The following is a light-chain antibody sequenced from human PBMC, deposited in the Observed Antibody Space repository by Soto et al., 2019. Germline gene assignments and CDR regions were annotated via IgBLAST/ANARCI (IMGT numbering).Light chain of an antibody. Sequence: QSVLTQPASVSGSPGQSITISCTGTSSDVGGYNYVSWYQQHPGKAPKLMIYEVSNRPSGVSNRHSGSKSGNTASLTISGLQAEDEAEYYCSPYTSNSTPVVFGAGTEL. V-gene: IGLV2-14*01. CDR2: EVS. CDR3: SPYTSNSTPVV. CDR1: SSDVGGYNY. J-gene: IGLJ2*01.